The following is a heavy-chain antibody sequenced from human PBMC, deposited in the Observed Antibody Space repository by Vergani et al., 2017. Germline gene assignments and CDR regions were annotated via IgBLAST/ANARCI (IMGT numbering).Heavy chain of an antibody. Sequence: QVQLQESGPGLVKPSQTLSLTCTVSGGSISSGSYYWSWIRQPAGKGLEWIGRIYTSGSTNYNPSLESRVTMSVDTSKNQFSLKLSSVTAADTAVYYWARDFVIRSHYYYYYMDVWGKGTTVTVSS. V-gene: IGHV4-61*02. CDR2: IYTSGST. CDR1: GGSISSGSYY. CDR3: ARDFVIRSHYYYYYMDV. J-gene: IGHJ6*03.